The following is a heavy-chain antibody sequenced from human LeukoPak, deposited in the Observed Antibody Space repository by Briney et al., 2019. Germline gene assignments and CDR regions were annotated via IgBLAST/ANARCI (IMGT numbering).Heavy chain of an antibody. CDR2: IWYDGSNK. CDR1: GFIFSSYG. J-gene: IGHJ5*02. D-gene: IGHD4-17*01. Sequence: GGSLRLSCAASGFIFSSYGMHWVRQAPGKGLEWVAVIWYDGSNKYYADSVKGRFTISRDNSKNTLYLQMNSLRAEDTAVYYCARLYGTYPGWFDPWGQGTLVTVSS. V-gene: IGHV3-33*01. CDR3: ARLYGTYPGWFDP.